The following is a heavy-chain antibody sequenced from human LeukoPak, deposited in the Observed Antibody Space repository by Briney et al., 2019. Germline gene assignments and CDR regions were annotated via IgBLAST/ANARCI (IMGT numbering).Heavy chain of an antibody. D-gene: IGHD6-13*01. CDR3: ARVWSPPYTSSWPEYFDR. Sequence: PGGSLRLSFAAPGFSFSIYSMNWVRQAPGKGLEWVSSISSSSKYIYYADSVKGRFTISRDNAKNSLYLQMNSLRADDTAVYYCARVWSPPYTSSWPEYFDRWGQGTLVTVSS. J-gene: IGHJ4*02. CDR2: ISSSSKYI. CDR1: GFSFSIYS. V-gene: IGHV3-21*01.